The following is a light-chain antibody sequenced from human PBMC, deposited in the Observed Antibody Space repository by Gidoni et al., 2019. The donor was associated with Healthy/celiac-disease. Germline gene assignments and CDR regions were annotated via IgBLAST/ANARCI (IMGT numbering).Light chain of an antibody. CDR2: GAS. CDR3: KQYNNWPPRT. V-gene: IGKV3-15*01. CDR1: QRVSSN. J-gene: IGKJ2*01. Sequence: EIVMTQSPATLAVSPGESATLSSRASQRVSSNLAWYQQKPGQAPRLRISGASTRATCIPARLSGSGSGTEFTLTISSLQSEDFAVYDCKQYNNWPPRTFGQGTKLEIK.